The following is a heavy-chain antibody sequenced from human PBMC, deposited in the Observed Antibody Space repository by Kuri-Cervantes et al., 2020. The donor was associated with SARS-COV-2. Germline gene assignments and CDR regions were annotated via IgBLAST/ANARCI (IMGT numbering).Heavy chain of an antibody. Sequence: ESLKISGTVSGGSISSYYWSWIRQPAGKGLEWIGRIYTSGSTNYNPSLKSRVTMSVDTSKNQFSLKLSSVTAADTAVYYCARETGDNTMYYFDYWGQGTLVTVSS. D-gene: IGHD7-27*01. CDR3: ARETGDNTMYYFDY. V-gene: IGHV4-4*07. CDR1: GGSISSYY. CDR2: IYTSGST. J-gene: IGHJ4*02.